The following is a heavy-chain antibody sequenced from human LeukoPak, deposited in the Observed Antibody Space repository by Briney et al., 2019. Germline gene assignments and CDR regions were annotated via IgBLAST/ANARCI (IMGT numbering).Heavy chain of an antibody. Sequence: GSSVKVSCKASGGTFSSYAISWVRQAPGQGLEWMGGIIPIFGTANYAQKFRGRVTITADESTSTAYMELSSLRSEDTAVYYCARDQYSSSWYGGGDAFDIWGQGTMVTVSS. CDR3: ARDQYSSSWYGGGDAFDI. D-gene: IGHD6-13*01. V-gene: IGHV1-69*01. CDR2: IIPIFGTA. CDR1: GGTFSSYA. J-gene: IGHJ3*02.